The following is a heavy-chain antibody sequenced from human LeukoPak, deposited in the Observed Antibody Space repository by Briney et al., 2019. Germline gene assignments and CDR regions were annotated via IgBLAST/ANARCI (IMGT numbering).Heavy chain of an antibody. Sequence: SETLSLTCTVSGGSISSSSYYWGWIHQPPGKGLEWIGSIYYSGSTYYNPSLKSRVTISVDTSKNQFSLKLSSVTAADTAVYYCARLIKAYSSSWYQVSYYFDYWGQGTLVTVSS. D-gene: IGHD6-13*01. J-gene: IGHJ4*02. CDR3: ARLIKAYSSSWYQVSYYFDY. CDR1: GGSISSSSYY. CDR2: IYYSGST. V-gene: IGHV4-39*01.